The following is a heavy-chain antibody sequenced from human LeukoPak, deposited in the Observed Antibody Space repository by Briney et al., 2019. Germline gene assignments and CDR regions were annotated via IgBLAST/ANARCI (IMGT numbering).Heavy chain of an antibody. CDR3: ARDGLRLGELSLN. CDR2: IYHSGST. V-gene: IGHV4-30-2*01. Sequence: SQTLSLTCAVSGGSLSSGGYSWSWLRQPPGRGLEWIGYIYHSGSTYYNPSLKSRVTISVDRSKNQFSLKLSSVTAADTAVYYCARDGLRLGELSLNWGQGTLVTVSS. CDR1: GGSLSSGGYS. J-gene: IGHJ4*02. D-gene: IGHD3-16*02.